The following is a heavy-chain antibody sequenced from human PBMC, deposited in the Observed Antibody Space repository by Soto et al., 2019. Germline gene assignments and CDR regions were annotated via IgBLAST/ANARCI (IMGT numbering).Heavy chain of an antibody. CDR2: ISSSGSTI. J-gene: IGHJ4*02. CDR1: GFTFSDYY. Sequence: PGGTLRLSCAASGFTFSDYYMSWIRQAPGKGLEWVSYISSSGSTIYYADSVKGRFTISRDNAKNSLYLQMNSLRAEDTAVYYCARQGIAVAGTLRGDYWGQGTLVTVSS. CDR3: ARQGIAVAGTLRGDY. V-gene: IGHV3-11*01. D-gene: IGHD6-19*01.